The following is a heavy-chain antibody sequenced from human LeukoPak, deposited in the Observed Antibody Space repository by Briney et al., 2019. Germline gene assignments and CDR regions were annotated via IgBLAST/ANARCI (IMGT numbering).Heavy chain of an antibody. CDR1: GFIFSDYW. CDR2: IKSDGSST. V-gene: IGHV3-74*01. CDR3: ARDYYDSSGYWAY. Sequence: GGSLRLSCAASGFIFSDYWMHWVRHGPGKGLVWVSRIKSDGSSTSYAESVKGRFTISRDNAKNTVYVHMNSLRDEDTAVYYCARDYYDSSGYWAYWGQGTLVTVSS. J-gene: IGHJ4*02. D-gene: IGHD3-22*01.